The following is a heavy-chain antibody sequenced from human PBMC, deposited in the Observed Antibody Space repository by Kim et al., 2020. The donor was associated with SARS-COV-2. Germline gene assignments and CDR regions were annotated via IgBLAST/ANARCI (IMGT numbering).Heavy chain of an antibody. CDR3: ARLVLEWLLDY. V-gene: IGHV4-39*01. CDR2: IYYSGST. J-gene: IGHJ4*02. Sequence: SETLSLTCTVSGGSISSSSYYWGWIRQPPGKGLEWIGSIYYSGSTYYNPSLKSRVTISVDTSKNQFSLKLSSVTAADTAVYYCARLVLEWLLDYWGQGTLVTVSS. CDR1: GGSISSSSYY. D-gene: IGHD3-3*01.